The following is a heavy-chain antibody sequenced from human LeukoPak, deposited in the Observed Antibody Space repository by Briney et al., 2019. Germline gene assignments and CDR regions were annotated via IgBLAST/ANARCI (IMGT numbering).Heavy chain of an antibody. J-gene: IGHJ4*02. CDR3: ARGGSSGWYDY. V-gene: IGHV4-39*07. Sequence: EWIGSIYYIGSTYYNPSLKIRVTISVDTSKNQFSLKLSSVTAADTAVYYCARGGSSGWYDYWGQGTLVTVSS. D-gene: IGHD6-19*01. CDR2: IYYIGST.